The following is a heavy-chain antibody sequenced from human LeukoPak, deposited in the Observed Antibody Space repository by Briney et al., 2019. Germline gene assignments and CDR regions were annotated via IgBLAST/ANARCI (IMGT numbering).Heavy chain of an antibody. CDR2: IRGDNSV. CDR3: AKDLTYGEYAGGDAFDI. CDR1: GFTLSSSE. V-gene: IGHV3-48*03. J-gene: IGHJ3*02. Sequence: GGSLRLSCAASGFTLSSSEMDWVRQAPGKGLEWVSYIRGDNSVLYADSVKGRFTISRDNSKNTLYLQMNSLRAEDTAVYYCAKDLTYGEYAGGDAFDIWGQGTMVTVSS. D-gene: IGHD4-17*01.